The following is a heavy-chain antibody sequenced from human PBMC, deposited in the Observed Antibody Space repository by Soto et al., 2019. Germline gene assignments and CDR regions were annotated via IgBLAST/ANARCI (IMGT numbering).Heavy chain of an antibody. Sequence: QVQLVESVGGVVQPGRSLTLSCAASGFTFRNYAMHWVRQAPGKGLECVATISYDGDNKYYTDSVKGPFTICRDNSNNSLYLQMNSMRPEDTAVYYCARPWGQLSTYYYGMDTWGQGTTVTVSS. CDR1: GFTFRNYA. J-gene: IGHJ6*02. V-gene: IGHV3-30-3*01. D-gene: IGHD3-16*01. CDR3: ARPWGQLSTYYYGMDT. CDR2: ISYDGDNK.